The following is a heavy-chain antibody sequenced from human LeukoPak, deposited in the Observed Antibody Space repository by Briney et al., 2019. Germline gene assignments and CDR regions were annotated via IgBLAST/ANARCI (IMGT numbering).Heavy chain of an antibody. Sequence: PGGSLRLSCAASGFTFSSYAMSWVRQAPGKGLEWVSAISGSGGSTYYADSVKGRFTISRDNSKNTLYRQMNSLRAEDTAVYYCANLISSSWYYFDYWGQGTLVTVSS. CDR3: ANLISSSWYYFDY. V-gene: IGHV3-23*01. D-gene: IGHD6-13*01. CDR2: ISGSGGST. CDR1: GFTFSSYA. J-gene: IGHJ4*02.